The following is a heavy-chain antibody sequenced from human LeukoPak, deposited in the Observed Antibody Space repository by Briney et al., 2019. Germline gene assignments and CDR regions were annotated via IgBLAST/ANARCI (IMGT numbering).Heavy chain of an antibody. CDR3: ARDGLRYSSMFDY. J-gene: IGHJ4*02. V-gene: IGHV3-30-3*01. Sequence: QPGGSLRLSCAASGFTFSSYAMHWVRQAPGKGLEWVAVISYDGSNKYYADSVKGRFTISRDNSKNTLYLQMNSLRAEDTAVYYCARDGLRYSSMFDYWGQGTLVTVSS. D-gene: IGHD6-13*01. CDR2: ISYDGSNK. CDR1: GFTFSSYA.